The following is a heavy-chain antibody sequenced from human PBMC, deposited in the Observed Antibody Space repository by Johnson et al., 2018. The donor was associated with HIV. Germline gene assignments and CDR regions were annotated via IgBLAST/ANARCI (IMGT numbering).Heavy chain of an antibody. CDR1: GFTFSSYG. CDR3: AKDRVRDAFDI. Sequence: QVQLVESGGGVVQPGRSLRLSCAASGFTFSSYGMAWVRQAPGKGLEWVTVISFAGVKKYYADSVKGRFTISRDNSKNTLYLQMNSLRAEDTAVYYCAKDRVRDAFDIWGQGVMVTVSS. D-gene: IGHD3-10*01. V-gene: IGHV3-30*18. CDR2: ISFAGVKK. J-gene: IGHJ3*02.